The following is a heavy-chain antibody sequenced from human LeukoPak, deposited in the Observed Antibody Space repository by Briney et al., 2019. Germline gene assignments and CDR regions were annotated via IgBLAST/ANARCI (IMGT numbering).Heavy chain of an antibody. CDR3: ARDSIPGYDSSGYMVAFDL. J-gene: IGHJ3*01. V-gene: IGHV3-21*01. CDR1: GFTFSTYT. Sequence: GGSLRLSCVASGFTFSTYTMNWVRQAPGKGLEWVSCISGSNSYIHYADSVKGRFTISRDNAKNSLYLQMSSLRAEDTAVYYCARDSIPGYDSSGYMVAFDLWGQGTMVTVSS. CDR2: ISGSNSYI. D-gene: IGHD3-22*01.